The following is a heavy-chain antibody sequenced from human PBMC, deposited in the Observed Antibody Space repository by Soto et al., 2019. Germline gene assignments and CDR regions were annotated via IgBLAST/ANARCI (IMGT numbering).Heavy chain of an antibody. D-gene: IGHD3-22*01. CDR3: ARAGRGYDP. V-gene: IGHV4-61*01. J-gene: IGHJ5*02. CDR1: GVSISRRSDY. Sequence: PSETLSLTCSVSGVSISRRSDYWSWIRQPPGKGLEWIGYMYYSGGTNYNPSLKSRVTISIDTSKKRFSLELRSVTAADTAVYYCARAGRGYDPWGQGTLVTVSS. CDR2: MYYSGGT.